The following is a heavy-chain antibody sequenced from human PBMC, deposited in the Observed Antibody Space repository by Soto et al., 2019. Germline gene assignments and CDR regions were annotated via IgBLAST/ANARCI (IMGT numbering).Heavy chain of an antibody. CDR2: IREDGGEK. Sequence: GGSLRLSCAASGFTFSSYWMSWVRQAPGKGLECVAIIREDGGEKYYVDSVKGRFTISRDNAKNSLYLQMDSLRAEDTAVYFCARASRSAVAGTNNWGQGTLVTVSS. D-gene: IGHD6-19*01. CDR1: GFTFSSYW. V-gene: IGHV3-7*05. J-gene: IGHJ4*02. CDR3: ARASRSAVAGTNN.